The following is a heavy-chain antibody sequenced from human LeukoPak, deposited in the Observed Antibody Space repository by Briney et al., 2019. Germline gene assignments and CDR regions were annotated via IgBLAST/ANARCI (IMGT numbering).Heavy chain of an antibody. J-gene: IGHJ4*02. Sequence: ASVKVSCKASGYTFTDYYMHWVRQAPGQGPEWMGVINPSGSSTIYAQKFKGRVTMTKDTSTGTVYMDLSSLRSEDTAVDYCASTKASDWHLTASPLDFWGQGTLVSVSS. CDR1: GYTFTDYY. D-gene: IGHD1-7*01. V-gene: IGHV1-46*01. CDR2: INPSGSST. CDR3: ASTKASDWHLTASPLDF.